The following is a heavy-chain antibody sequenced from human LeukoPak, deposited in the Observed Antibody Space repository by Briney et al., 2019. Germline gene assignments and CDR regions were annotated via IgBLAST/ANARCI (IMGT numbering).Heavy chain of an antibody. D-gene: IGHD1-1*01. V-gene: IGHV1-18*01. CDR1: GYTFTSYG. J-gene: IGHJ6*03. CDR2: ISAYNGNT. CDR3: ARDQEQLEPYYSYYYMDV. Sequence: ASVKVSRMASGYTFTSYGISWVRQAPGQGLEWMGWISAYNGNTNYAQKLQGRVTMTTDTSTSTAYMELRSLRSDDTAVYYCARDQEQLEPYYSYYYMDVWGKGTTVTVSS.